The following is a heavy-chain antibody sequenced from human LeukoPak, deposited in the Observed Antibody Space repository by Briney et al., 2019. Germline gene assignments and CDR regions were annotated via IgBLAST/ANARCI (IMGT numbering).Heavy chain of an antibody. V-gene: IGHV3-11*04. CDR3: ARDAGSITMIVVVSPYYGMDV. Sequence: PGGSLRLSCAASGFTVSDNYMSWVRQAPGKGLEWVSYISSSGSTIYYADSVKGRFAISRDNAKNSLYLQMNSLRAEDTAVYYCARDAGSITMIVVVSPYYGMDVWGQGTTVTVSS. D-gene: IGHD3-22*01. CDR1: GFTVSDNY. J-gene: IGHJ6*02. CDR2: ISSSGSTI.